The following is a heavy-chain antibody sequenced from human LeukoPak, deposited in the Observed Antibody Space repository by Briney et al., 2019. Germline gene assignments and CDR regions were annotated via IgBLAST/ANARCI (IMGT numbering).Heavy chain of an antibody. J-gene: IGHJ6*02. Sequence: SETLSLTCTVSGGSISSYYWSWIRQPPGKGLEWIGYIYYSGSTNYNPSLKSRVTISVDTSKNQFSLKLSSVTAADTAVYYCARLAGYDSSGYYFPFYYGMDVWGQGTTVTVSS. CDR2: IYYSGST. V-gene: IGHV4-59*01. D-gene: IGHD3-22*01. CDR1: GGSISSYY. CDR3: ARLAGYDSSGYYFPFYYGMDV.